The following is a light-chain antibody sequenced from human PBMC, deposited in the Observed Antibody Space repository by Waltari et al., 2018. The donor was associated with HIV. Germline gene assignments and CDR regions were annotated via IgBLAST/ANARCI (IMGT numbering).Light chain of an antibody. Sequence: QSVLTQPPSASGTPGQRVTISCSGSTSNIGSNTINWYQQLPGTAPKLLISSNNPRPSVVPDRFSGSKSGTSASLAISGLQSEDEADYSCAAWDDSLNGPVFGGGTKLTVL. CDR3: AAWDDSLNGPV. CDR2: SNN. J-gene: IGLJ3*02. CDR1: TSNIGSNT. V-gene: IGLV1-44*01.